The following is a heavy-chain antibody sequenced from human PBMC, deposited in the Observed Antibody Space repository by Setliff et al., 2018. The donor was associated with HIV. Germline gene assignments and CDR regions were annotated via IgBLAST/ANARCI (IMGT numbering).Heavy chain of an antibody. Sequence: LSLTCTVSGDSSSSYYCNWIRQPAGKGLEWIGHMYISGSTNYNPSLKSRVTMSLDTSKNQFSLKLSSVTAADTAIYYCARGSRSHGGMFGYWGQGTLVTV. V-gene: IGHV4-4*07. CDR3: ARGSRSHGGMFGY. D-gene: IGHD6-13*01. CDR2: MYISGST. CDR1: GDSSSSYY. J-gene: IGHJ4*02.